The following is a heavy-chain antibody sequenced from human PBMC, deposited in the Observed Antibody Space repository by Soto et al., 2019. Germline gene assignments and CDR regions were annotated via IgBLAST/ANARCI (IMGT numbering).Heavy chain of an antibody. D-gene: IGHD2-21*02. Sequence: EVQLVQSGAEVKKPGESLKISCKGSGYSFTSYWIGWVRQMPGKGLEWMGIIYPGDSDTRYSPSFQGQVTISADKSISXXYLQGGRLQASDPARYYGARGPCGGDCLPGAYFRHWGQGTLVTVSS. CDR1: GYSFTSYW. CDR3: ARGPCGGDCLPGAYFRH. V-gene: IGHV5-51*03. CDR2: IYPGDSDT. J-gene: IGHJ1*01.